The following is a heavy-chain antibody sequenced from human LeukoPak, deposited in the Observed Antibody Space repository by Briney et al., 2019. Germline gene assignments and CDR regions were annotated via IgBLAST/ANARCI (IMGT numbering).Heavy chain of an antibody. CDR2: ISGSGGST. CDR3: ARGGYSYGYYFNY. Sequence: GGSLRLSCAASGFTFSSYAISWVRQAPGKGLEWVSTISGSGGSTYYADSVKGRFTISRDNSKNTLYLQMNSLRAEDTAVYYCARGGYSYGYYFNYWAREPWSPSPQ. V-gene: IGHV3-23*01. J-gene: IGHJ4*02. D-gene: IGHD5-18*01. CDR1: GFTFSSYA.